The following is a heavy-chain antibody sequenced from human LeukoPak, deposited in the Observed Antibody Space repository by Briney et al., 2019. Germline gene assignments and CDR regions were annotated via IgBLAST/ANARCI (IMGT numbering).Heavy chain of an antibody. V-gene: IGHV1-69*05. CDR2: IIPIFGTA. D-gene: IGHD1-26*01. J-gene: IGHJ4*02. CDR3: ARDALNSGTNDY. Sequence: GALVKVSCKASGGTFSSYAISWVRQAPGQGLEWMGRIIPIFGTANYAQKFQGRVTITTDESTSTAYMELNSLRSEDTAVYYCARDALNSGTNDYWGQGTLVTVSS. CDR1: GGTFSSYA.